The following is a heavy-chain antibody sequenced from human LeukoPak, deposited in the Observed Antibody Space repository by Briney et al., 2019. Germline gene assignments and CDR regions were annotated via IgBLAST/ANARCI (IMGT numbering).Heavy chain of an antibody. CDR1: GFTSTNFA. CDR3: AADLSNPRMGASYLDS. V-gene: IGHV1-58*01. Sequence: SVTVSCKASGFTSTNFAVQWMRQARGQRLEWIGWIIVGSGATKCAQDFQERVTITRDLSTSTLYMELRSLTSEDTAVYYCAADLSNPRMGASYLDSWGQGTLVTVSS. D-gene: IGHD3-16*01. J-gene: IGHJ4*02. CDR2: IIVGSGAT.